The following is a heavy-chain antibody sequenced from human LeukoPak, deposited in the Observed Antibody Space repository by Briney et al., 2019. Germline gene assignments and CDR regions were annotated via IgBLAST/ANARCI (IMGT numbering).Heavy chain of an antibody. CDR1: GYTFTNYH. D-gene: IGHD6-25*01. CDR3: ARTTSFTASGYDY. J-gene: IGHJ4*02. CDR2: INPNNRDS. V-gene: IGHV1-8*03. Sequence: GASVKVSCKASGYTFTNYHINWVRQATGQGLEWMGWINPNNRDSGFAQKFQGRVTITRDTAMTTAYMELSSLTSEDTAIYFCARTTSFTASGYDYWGQGTLVTVSS.